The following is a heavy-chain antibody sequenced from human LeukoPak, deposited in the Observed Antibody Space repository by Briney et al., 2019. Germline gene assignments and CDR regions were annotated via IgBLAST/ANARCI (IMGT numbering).Heavy chain of an antibody. D-gene: IGHD1-7*01. J-gene: IGHJ4*02. CDR2: INPNSGGT. CDR1: GYTFTGYY. V-gene: IGHV1-2*02. Sequence: ASVKVSCKASGYTFTGYYMHWVRQAPGQGLEWMGWINPNSGGTNYAQKFQGRVTMTRDTSISTAYMELSRLRSDDTAVYYCAREPPRITGTTVDYWGQGTLVTVSS. CDR3: AREPPRITGTTVDY.